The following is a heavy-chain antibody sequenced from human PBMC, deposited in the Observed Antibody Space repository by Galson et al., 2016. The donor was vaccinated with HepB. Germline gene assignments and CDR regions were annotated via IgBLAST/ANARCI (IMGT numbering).Heavy chain of an antibody. D-gene: IGHD2-15*01. Sequence: SLRLSCAASGFSFSSYGMHWVRQAPGKGLEWVAVIWYDGGNKYYADSVKGRFTISRDNSKNTLYLQMNSLRAEDTAVYYCAKTPRGVGAADFYYYSMDVWGQGTTVTVSS. V-gene: IGHV3-33*06. CDR2: IWYDGGNK. CDR3: AKTPRGVGAADFYYYSMDV. J-gene: IGHJ6*02. CDR1: GFSFSSYG.